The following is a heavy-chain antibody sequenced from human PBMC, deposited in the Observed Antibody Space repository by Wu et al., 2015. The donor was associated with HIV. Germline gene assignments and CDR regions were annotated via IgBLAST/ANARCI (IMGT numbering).Heavy chain of an antibody. CDR1: GYTFTSFG. V-gene: IGHV1-18*01. D-gene: IGHD3-22*01. J-gene: IGHJ6*03. Sequence: QVQLVQSGAEVKKPGASVKVSCKASGYTFTSFGISWVRQAPGQGLEWMGWISAYNGNTHYPQKLQGRVTMTTDTSTSTVYMELRSLRSDDTAVYYCVRDGYYYDSSGYYDYYYMDVVGRKGPTVTGLL. CDR2: ISAYNGNT. CDR3: VRDGYYYDSSGYYDYYYMDV.